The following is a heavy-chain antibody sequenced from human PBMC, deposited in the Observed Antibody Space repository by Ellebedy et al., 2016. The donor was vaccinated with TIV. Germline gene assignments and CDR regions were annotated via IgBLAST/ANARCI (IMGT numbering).Heavy chain of an antibody. Sequence: GGSLRLXCAASGFTFSSFGMAWVRQAPGRGPEWVSTITADGRTTWYAASVRGRFTISRDNSRSTLSLQMNGLRVEDTAPYFCVRDRNYPNDVFDIWGQGTMVAVSP. V-gene: IGHV3-23*01. CDR3: VRDRNYPNDVFDI. J-gene: IGHJ3*02. CDR1: GFTFSSFG. CDR2: ITADGRTT. D-gene: IGHD5-24*01.